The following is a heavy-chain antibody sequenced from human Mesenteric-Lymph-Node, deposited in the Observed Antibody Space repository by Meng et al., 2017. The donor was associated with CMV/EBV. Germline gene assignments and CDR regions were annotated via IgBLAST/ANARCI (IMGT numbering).Heavy chain of an antibody. V-gene: IGHV1-8*02. CDR3: ARGPSYSSGFPDC. J-gene: IGHJ4*02. D-gene: IGHD6-19*01. Sequence: QEQLVQSGAEVNKPGASVKVSCKAPGYTFTSFDINWVRQATGQGPEWMGWMNPNSGNTGYAQKFQGRVTLTRDTSISTAYMELSSLRSEDTAVYYWARGPSYSSGFPDCWGQGTLVTVSS. CDR1: GYTFTSFD. CDR2: MNPNSGNT.